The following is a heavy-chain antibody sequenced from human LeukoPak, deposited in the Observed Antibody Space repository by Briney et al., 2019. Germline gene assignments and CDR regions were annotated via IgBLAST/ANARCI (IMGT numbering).Heavy chain of an antibody. D-gene: IGHD6-6*01. CDR1: GYIFTNYL. CDR3: ATGRGIAARPDY. V-gene: IGHV1-24*01. Sequence: ASVKVSCKASGYIFTNYLMHWVRQAPGKGLEWMGGFDPEDGETIYAQKFQGRVTMTEDTSTDTAYMELSSLRSEDTAVYYCATGRGIAARPDYWGQGTLVTVSS. CDR2: FDPEDGET. J-gene: IGHJ4*02.